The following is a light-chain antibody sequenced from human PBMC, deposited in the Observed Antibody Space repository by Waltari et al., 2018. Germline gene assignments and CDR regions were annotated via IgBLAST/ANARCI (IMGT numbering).Light chain of an antibody. CDR1: QRVTSGF. V-gene: IGKV3-20*01. Sequence: EIVLTQSPGTLSLSPGERATLSCRASQRVTSGFIAWYQHKPGQAPRLLIYTASTRATGIPDRFSGSGSGTGFLLTINGLEPEDFAVYYCQYYGSAPRTFGQGTKVEIK. CDR3: QYYGSAPRT. CDR2: TAS. J-gene: IGKJ1*01.